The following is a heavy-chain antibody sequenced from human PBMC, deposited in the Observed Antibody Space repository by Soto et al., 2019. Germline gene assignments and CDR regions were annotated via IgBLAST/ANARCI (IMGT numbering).Heavy chain of an antibody. Sequence: SETLSLTCAVYGGSFSGYYWGWVRQPPGKGLEWIGEINHSGSTNYNPSRKSRVTISVDTSKNQFPLKLSSVTAADTAVYYCGREAPHNWYNPWRQGTLVTVTS. CDR2: INHSGST. CDR1: GGSFSGYY. J-gene: IGHJ5*02. CDR3: GREAPHNWYNP. V-gene: IGHV4-34*01.